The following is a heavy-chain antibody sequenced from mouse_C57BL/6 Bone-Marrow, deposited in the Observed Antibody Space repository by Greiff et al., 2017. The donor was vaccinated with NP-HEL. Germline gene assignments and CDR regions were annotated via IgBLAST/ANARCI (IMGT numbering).Heavy chain of an antibody. CDR2: IYPGNSDT. Sequence: VQLQQSGTVLARPGASVKMSCKTSGYTFTSYWMHWVKQRPGQGLEWIGAIYPGNSDTSYNQKFKGKAKLTAVTSASTAYMELSSLTNEDSAVYYCTHGSSYGDVDYWGQGTTLTVSS. CDR1: GYTFTSYW. CDR3: THGSSYGDVDY. D-gene: IGHD1-1*01. V-gene: IGHV1-5*01. J-gene: IGHJ2*01.